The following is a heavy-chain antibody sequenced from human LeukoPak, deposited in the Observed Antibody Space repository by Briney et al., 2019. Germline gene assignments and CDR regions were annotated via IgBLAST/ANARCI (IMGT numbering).Heavy chain of an antibody. CDR3: ARGALSYNSSWFENWFDP. CDR2: IIPIFGTA. Sequence: ASVKVSCKASGGTFSSYVISWVRQAPGQGLEWMGGIIPIFGTADYAQKFQDRVTIIADESTSTAYMELSSLRSEDTAVYYCARGALSYNSSWFENWFDPWGQGTLVTVSS. V-gene: IGHV1-69*13. CDR1: GGTFSSYV. D-gene: IGHD6-13*01. J-gene: IGHJ5*02.